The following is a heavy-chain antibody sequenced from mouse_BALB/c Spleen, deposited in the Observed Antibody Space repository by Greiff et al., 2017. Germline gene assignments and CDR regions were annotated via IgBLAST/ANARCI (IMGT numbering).Heavy chain of an antibody. V-gene: IGHV5-6-5*01. Sequence: EVQGVESGGGLVKPGGSLKLSCAASGFTFSSYAMSWVRQTPEKRLEWVASISSGGSTSYPDSVKGRFTISRDNARNILYLQMSSLRSEDTAMYYCERGDGYPWYFDVWGEGTTVTVSS. J-gene: IGHJ1*01. CDR1: GFTFSSYA. D-gene: IGHD2-3*01. CDR3: ERGDGYPWYFDV. CDR2: ISSGGST.